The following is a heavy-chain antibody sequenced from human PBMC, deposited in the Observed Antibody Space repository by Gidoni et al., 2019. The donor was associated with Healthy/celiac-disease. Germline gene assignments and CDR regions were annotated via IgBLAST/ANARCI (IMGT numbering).Heavy chain of an antibody. J-gene: IGHJ4*02. CDR1: GFTFRSYA. CDR2: ISGSGGST. D-gene: IGHD6-6*01. CDR3: AKDIAARLIGYYFDY. V-gene: IGHV3-23*01. Sequence: EVQLLESGGGLVQPGGSLRLSCAASGFTFRSYAMSWVRQAPGKGLEGVSAISGSGGSTYYADSVKGRFTISRVNSKNTLYLQMNSLRAEDTAVYYCAKDIAARLIGYYFDYWGQGTLVTVSS.